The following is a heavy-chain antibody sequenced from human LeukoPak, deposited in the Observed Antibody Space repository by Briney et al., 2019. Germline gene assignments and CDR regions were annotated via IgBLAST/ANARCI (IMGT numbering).Heavy chain of an antibody. V-gene: IGHV3-23*01. Sequence: GGSLRLSCAASGFTFSDYAMSWVRQAPGRGLEWVSSIGSSGDTASYADSVKGRFTISRDNSKNTLYLQMNSLRAEDTAVYYCAKDPYSSSSSGYWGQGTLVTVSS. D-gene: IGHD6-6*01. CDR2: IGSSGDTA. J-gene: IGHJ4*02. CDR3: AKDPYSSSSSGY. CDR1: GFTFSDYA.